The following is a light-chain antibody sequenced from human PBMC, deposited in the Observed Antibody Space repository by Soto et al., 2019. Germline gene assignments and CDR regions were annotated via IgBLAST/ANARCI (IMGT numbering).Light chain of an antibody. CDR1: SSDVGYYNY. J-gene: IGLJ1*01. V-gene: IGLV2-14*03. Sequence: QSALTQPASVSGSPGQSITISCTGTSSDVGYYNYVSWYQQHPGKAPKLMIYDVRNRPSGVSKRFSGSKSGNTASLTISGLQAEDEADYYCSSYTSSSTYVFGTGTKLTVL. CDR2: DVR. CDR3: SSYTSSSTYV.